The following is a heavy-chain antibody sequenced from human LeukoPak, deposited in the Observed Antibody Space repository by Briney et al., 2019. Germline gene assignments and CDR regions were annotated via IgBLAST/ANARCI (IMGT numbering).Heavy chain of an antibody. D-gene: IGHD3-10*01. V-gene: IGHV4-38-2*02. Sequence: SETLSLTCTVSGYSISSGYYWGWIRQPPGKGLEWIESIYHSGSTYYNPSLKSRVTISVDTSKNQFSLKLSSVTAADTAVYYCARAKGFGSGSRINWFDPWGQGTLVTVSS. CDR1: GYSISSGYY. CDR3: ARAKGFGSGSRINWFDP. CDR2: IYHSGST. J-gene: IGHJ5*02.